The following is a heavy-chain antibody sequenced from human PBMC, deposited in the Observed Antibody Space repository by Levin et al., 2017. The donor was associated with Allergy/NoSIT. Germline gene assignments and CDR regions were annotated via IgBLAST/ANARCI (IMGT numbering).Heavy chain of an antibody. CDR3: VTAVVTPDS. CDR1: GDSISNNYY. Sequence: KPSETLSLTCTVSGDSISNNYYGGWIRQPPGKGLEWVGTIYYSGTTYYNPSLKSRVTISVDTSKNQFSLNLNSVTAADTAVYYCVTAVVTPDSWGQGTLVTVSS. V-gene: IGHV4-39*01. CDR2: IYYSGTT. J-gene: IGHJ4*02. D-gene: IGHD2-21*02.